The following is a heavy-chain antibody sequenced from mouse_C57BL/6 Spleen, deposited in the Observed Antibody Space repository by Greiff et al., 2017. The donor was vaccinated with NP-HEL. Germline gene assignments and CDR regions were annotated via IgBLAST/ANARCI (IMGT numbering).Heavy chain of an antibody. CDR1: GYTFTSYW. D-gene: IGHD2-14*01. CDR2: IDPSDSET. CDR3: ASDYRRAMDY. V-gene: IGHV1-52*01. Sequence: VQLQQPGAELVRPGSSVKLSCKASGYTFTSYWMHWVKQRPIQGLEWIGNIDPSDSETHYNQKFKDKATLTVDKSSSTAYMQLSSLTSEDSAVYYCASDYRRAMDYWGQGTSVTVSS. J-gene: IGHJ4*01.